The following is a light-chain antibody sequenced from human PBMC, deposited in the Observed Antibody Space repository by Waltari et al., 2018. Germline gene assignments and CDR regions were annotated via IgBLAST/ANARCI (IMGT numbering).Light chain of an antibody. CDR3: QHYVRLPVT. CDR1: QSVGRT. CDR2: GAS. J-gene: IGKJ1*01. V-gene: IGKV3-20*01. Sequence: DIVLPKSPAPLPLSPAERATLSFRTSQSVGRTLAWYQQKPGQAPSLLIYGASIRATGIPDRVSGSGSGTDFSLTISRLEPEDFAVYYCQHYVRLPVTFGQGTKVEIK.